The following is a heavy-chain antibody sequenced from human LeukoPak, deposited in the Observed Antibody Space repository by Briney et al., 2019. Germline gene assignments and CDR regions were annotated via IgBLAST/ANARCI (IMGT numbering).Heavy chain of an antibody. Sequence: GGSLRLSCAASGFTFSSYWMSWVRQAPGKGLEWVSAITGSGDYTNFADSVKGRLTISRDNSKNTLYLQMNSLRAEDTAVYYCAKRSRDSSGYFDYWGQGSLVTVSS. CDR2: ITGSGDYT. CDR3: AKRSRDSSGYFDY. J-gene: IGHJ4*02. CDR1: GFTFSSYW. D-gene: IGHD3-22*01. V-gene: IGHV3-23*01.